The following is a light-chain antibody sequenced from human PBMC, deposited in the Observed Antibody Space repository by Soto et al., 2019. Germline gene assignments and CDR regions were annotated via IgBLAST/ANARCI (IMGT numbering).Light chain of an antibody. V-gene: IGLV2-23*01. CDR1: STDVGSYNL. Sequence: QSVLTQPASVSGSPGQSITISCIGTSTDVGSYNLFSWYQQHPGKAPKLIIYEGTKRPAGVSNRFSGSKSGNTASLTVSGLQAEDEADYFCCSYAYTFSVFGGGTKVTVL. CDR3: CSYAYTFSV. J-gene: IGLJ3*02. CDR2: EGT.